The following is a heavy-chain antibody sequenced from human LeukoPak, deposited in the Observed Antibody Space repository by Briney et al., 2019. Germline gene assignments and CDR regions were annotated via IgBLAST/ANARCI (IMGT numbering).Heavy chain of an antibody. CDR3: ARYPSVVPEAVNWFDP. J-gene: IGHJ5*02. CDR1: GFTFSYYS. D-gene: IGHD2-2*01. Sequence: GGSLRLSCAASGFTFSYYSMNWVRQAPGKGLEWVSSISGSSGNIYYADSVKGRFTISRDNAKNSLSLQMNSLRAEDTAVYYCARYPSVVPEAVNWFDPWGQGILVTVSS. V-gene: IGHV3-21*01. CDR2: ISGSSGNI.